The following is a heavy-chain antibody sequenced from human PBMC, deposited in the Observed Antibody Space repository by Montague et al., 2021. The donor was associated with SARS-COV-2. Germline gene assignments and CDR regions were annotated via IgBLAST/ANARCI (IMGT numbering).Heavy chain of an antibody. CDR2: ISGSSSYT. V-gene: IGHV3-11*05. Sequence: SLRLSCAASGFSFSDSYMSWIRQAPGKGLEWVSYISGSSSYTNYADSVKGRFTISRDNAKNSLYLQMNSLRAEDTAVYYCARDQYCTKGVCYSRGFDYWAREPWSPSPQ. CDR3: ARDQYCTKGVCYSRGFDY. CDR1: GFSFSDSY. D-gene: IGHD2-8*01. J-gene: IGHJ4*02.